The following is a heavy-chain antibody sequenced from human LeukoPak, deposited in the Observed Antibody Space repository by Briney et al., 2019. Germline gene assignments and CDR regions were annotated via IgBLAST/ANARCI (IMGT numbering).Heavy chain of an antibody. D-gene: IGHD1-1*01. CDR1: GFTFSSYS. V-gene: IGHV3-48*01. Sequence: GGSLRLSCAASGFTFSSYSMSWVRQAPGKGLEWVSYISSSSSTIYYADSVKGRFTISRDNAKNSLHLQMNSLRAEDTAVYYCARVFLEPSFDYWGQGTLVTVSS. CDR2: ISSSSSTI. J-gene: IGHJ4*02. CDR3: ARVFLEPSFDY.